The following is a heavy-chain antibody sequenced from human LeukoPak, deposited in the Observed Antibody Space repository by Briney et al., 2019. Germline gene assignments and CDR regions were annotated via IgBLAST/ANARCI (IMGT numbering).Heavy chain of an antibody. CDR3: ARRGWFGELFPANY. J-gene: IGHJ4*02. CDR1: GFTFSAYN. V-gene: IGHV3-30*03. CDR2: ISYDGSNK. D-gene: IGHD3-10*01. Sequence: GGSLRLSCAASGFTFSAYNMNWVRRTPGKGLEWVAVISYDGSNKYYADSVKGRFTISRDNSKNTLYLQMNSLRAEDTAVYYCARRGWFGELFPANYWGQGTLVTVSS.